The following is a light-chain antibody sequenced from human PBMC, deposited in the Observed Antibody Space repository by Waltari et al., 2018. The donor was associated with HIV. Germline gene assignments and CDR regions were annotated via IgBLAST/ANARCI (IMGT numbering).Light chain of an antibody. V-gene: IGLV3-25*03. CDR2: KDI. CDR3: QSVDRSRVV. CDR1: ALPKQY. Sequence: SYELTQPPSVSVSPGQTARITCSGDALPKQYAYWYQQKPGQAPVVVIYKDIERPSGIPGRLSGSSSGTTVTLTISGVQTEDEADYYCQSVDRSRVVFGGGTKLTVL. J-gene: IGLJ2*01.